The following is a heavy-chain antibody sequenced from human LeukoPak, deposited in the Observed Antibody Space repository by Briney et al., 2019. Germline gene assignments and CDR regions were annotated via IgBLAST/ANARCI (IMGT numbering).Heavy chain of an antibody. J-gene: IGHJ4*02. CDR1: GYTFTGFY. Sequence: ASVKVSCKTSGYTFTGFYMHWVRQAPGQGLQWMGWINPNSGATNYAQKFQGRVTMTRDTSISTAFMWLDRLRSDDTAVYYCARSARYYYDSSGYRRWGQGTLVTVSS. V-gene: IGHV1-2*02. CDR2: INPNSGAT. D-gene: IGHD3-22*01. CDR3: ARSARYYYDSSGYRR.